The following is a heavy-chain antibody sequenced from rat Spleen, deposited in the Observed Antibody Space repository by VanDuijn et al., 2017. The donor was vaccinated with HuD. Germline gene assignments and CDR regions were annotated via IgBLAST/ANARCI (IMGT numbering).Heavy chain of an antibody. J-gene: IGHJ1*01. V-gene: IGHV5-20*01. Sequence: EVQLVESGGGLVQPGRSMKLSCAASGFTFSNYDMAWVRQAPTKGLEWVASISYDGSSTYYRDSVKGRFTISRDNAKSTLYLQMDSLRSEDTATYYCTTFITIWYFDFWGPGTMVTVSS. CDR3: TTFITIWYFDF. CDR2: ISYDGSST. CDR1: GFTFSNYD. D-gene: IGHD1-12*01.